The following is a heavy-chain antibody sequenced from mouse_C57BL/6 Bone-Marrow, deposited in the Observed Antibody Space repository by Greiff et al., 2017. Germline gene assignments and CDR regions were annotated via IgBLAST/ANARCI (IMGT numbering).Heavy chain of an antibody. D-gene: IGHD1-1*01. CDR1: GYTFTSYW. CDR3: ARSRYYYGNYSNAKGY. Sequence: VQLQQPGAELVMPGASVKLSCKASGYTFTSYWMHWVKQRPGQGLEWIGVIDPSDSYTNYNQKFKGKATLTVDKSSSTAYMQLSSLTSEDSAVYYCARSRYYYGNYSNAKGYWGQGTSVTVS. J-gene: IGHJ4*01. CDR2: IDPSDSYT. V-gene: IGHV1-69*01.